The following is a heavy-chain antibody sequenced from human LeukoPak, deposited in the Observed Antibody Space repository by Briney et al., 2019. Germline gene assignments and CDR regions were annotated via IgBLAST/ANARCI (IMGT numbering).Heavy chain of an antibody. J-gene: IGHJ4*02. CDR1: GFTFSSYG. CDR3: ARDSSGWLDY. D-gene: IGHD6-19*01. CDR2: IWYDGSNK. V-gene: IGHV3-33*01. Sequence: PGGSLRLSCAASGFTFSSYGMHWVRQAPGKGLEWVAVIWYDGSNKFYADSVKGRFTISRDSAKSSLYLQMNSLRAEDTAVYYCARDSSGWLDYWGQGTLVTVSS.